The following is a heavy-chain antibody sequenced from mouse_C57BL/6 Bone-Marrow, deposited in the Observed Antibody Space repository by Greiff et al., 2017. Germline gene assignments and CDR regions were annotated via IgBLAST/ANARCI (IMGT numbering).Heavy chain of an antibody. CDR1: GYTFTSYW. CDR3: ARWLYYYAMDY. V-gene: IGHV1-64*01. CDR2: IPPNSGST. D-gene: IGHD2-2*01. Sequence: QVQLQQPGAELVKPGASVKLSCTASGYTFTSYWMHWVKQRPGQGLEWIGMIPPNSGSTNYNEKFKSKATLTVDKSSSTAYMQLSSLTSEDSAVYYCARWLYYYAMDYWGQGTSVTVSS. J-gene: IGHJ4*01.